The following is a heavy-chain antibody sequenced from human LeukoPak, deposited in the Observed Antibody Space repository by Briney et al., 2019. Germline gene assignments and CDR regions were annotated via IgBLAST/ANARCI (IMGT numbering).Heavy chain of an antibody. J-gene: IGHJ6*02. CDR2: ISYDGGNK. Sequence: GGSLRLSCAASGFAFSTYAMHWVRQAPGKGLEWVAIISYDGGNKYYADFVEGRFTISRDNSKNTLYLQMNSLRPEDTSVYFCARDERGWSSYYSGIDVWGQGATVTVSS. CDR1: GFAFSTYA. D-gene: IGHD2-15*01. V-gene: IGHV3-30-3*01. CDR3: ARDERGWSSYYSGIDV.